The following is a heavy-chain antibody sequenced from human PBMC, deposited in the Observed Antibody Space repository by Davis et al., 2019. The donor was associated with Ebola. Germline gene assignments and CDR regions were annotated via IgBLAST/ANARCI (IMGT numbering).Heavy chain of an antibody. CDR2: IRYDGNNK. CDR3: AKAYLYGADY. V-gene: IGHV3-30*02. J-gene: IGHJ4*02. Sequence: GGSLRLSCAASGFTFSSYGMHWVRQAPGKGLEWVAFIRYDGNNKYYADSVKGRFTISRDNSKNTLYLQMNSLRAEDTAVYYCAKAYLYGADYWGQGTLVTVSS. CDR1: GFTFSSYG. D-gene: IGHD3-16*01.